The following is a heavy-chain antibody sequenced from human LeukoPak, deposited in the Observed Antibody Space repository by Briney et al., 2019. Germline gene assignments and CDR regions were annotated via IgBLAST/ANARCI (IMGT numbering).Heavy chain of an antibody. CDR2: IIPIFGTA. CDR1: GGTFSSYA. D-gene: IGHD2-15*01. Sequence: SVKVSCKASGGTFSSYAISWVRQAPGQGLEWMGGIIPIFGTANYAQKFQGRVTITAEESTSTAYMELSSLRSEDTAVYYCATLKSGLVVAATGPYNWFDPWGQGTLVTVSS. J-gene: IGHJ5*02. CDR3: ATLKSGLVVAATGPYNWFDP. V-gene: IGHV1-69*01.